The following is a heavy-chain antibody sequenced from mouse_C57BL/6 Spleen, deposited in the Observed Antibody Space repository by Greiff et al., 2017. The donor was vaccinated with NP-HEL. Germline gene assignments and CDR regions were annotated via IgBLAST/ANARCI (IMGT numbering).Heavy chain of an antibody. CDR2: ISSGGDYI. CDR3: TRDGTGTWFAY. V-gene: IGHV5-9-1*02. D-gene: IGHD4-1*01. CDR1: GFTFSSYA. Sequence: EVQLQESGEGLVKPGGSLKLSCAASGFTFSSYAMSWVRQTPEKRLEWVAYISSGGDYIYYADTVKGRFTISRDNARNTLYLQMSSLKSEDTAMYYCTRDGTGTWFAYWGQGTLVTVSA. J-gene: IGHJ3*01.